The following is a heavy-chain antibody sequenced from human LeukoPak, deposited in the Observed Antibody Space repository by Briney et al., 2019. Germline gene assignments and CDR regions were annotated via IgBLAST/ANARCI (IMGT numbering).Heavy chain of an antibody. CDR1: GFTFSTYG. CDR3: ARGGSYLSAFDI. CDR2: ISPSGGIT. V-gene: IGHV3-23*01. J-gene: IGHJ3*02. Sequence: TGGTLRLSCAASGFTFSTYGMNWVRQAPGKGLEWVSGISPSGGITYYTDSVKGRFTISRDNSKNTLYLQMNSLRGEDTAVYYCARGGSYLSAFDIWGQGTMVTVSS. D-gene: IGHD1-26*01.